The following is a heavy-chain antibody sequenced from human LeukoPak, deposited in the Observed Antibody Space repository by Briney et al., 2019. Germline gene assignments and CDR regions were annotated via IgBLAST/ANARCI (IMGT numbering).Heavy chain of an antibody. Sequence: PGGSLRLSCAASRFTVSSNYMSWVRQAPGKGLEWVSVIYIGGSTYYADSVKGRFTISRDNSKNTLYLQMNSLRAEDTAVYYCARSGRNYYDSSGYTDWYFDLWGRGTLVTVSS. CDR2: IYIGGST. CDR3: ARSGRNYYDSSGYTDWYFDL. J-gene: IGHJ2*01. D-gene: IGHD3-22*01. V-gene: IGHV3-53*01. CDR1: RFTVSSNY.